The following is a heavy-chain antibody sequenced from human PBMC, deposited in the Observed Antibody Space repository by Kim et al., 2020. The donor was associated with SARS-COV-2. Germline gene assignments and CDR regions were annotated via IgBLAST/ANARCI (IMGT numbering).Heavy chain of an antibody. V-gene: IGHV1-8*01. CDR1: GYTFTSYD. Sequence: ASVKVSCKASGYTFTSYDINWVRQATGQGLEWMGWMNPNSGNTGYAQKLQGRVTMTRHTSISTAYMELNSLRSEDTAVYYCARGFRAAAGRFYYYYYMDVWGKEATVTISS. CDR3: ARGFRAAAGRFYYYYYMDV. CDR2: MNPNSGNT. J-gene: IGHJ6*03. D-gene: IGHD6-13*01.